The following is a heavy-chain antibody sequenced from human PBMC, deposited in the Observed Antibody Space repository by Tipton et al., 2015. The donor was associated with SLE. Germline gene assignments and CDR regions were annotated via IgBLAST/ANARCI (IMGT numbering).Heavy chain of an antibody. J-gene: IGHJ4*02. CDR3: ARYIVVVRYFDY. CDR2: INPSGST. V-gene: IGHV4-34*01. CDR1: GGSFSGYY. D-gene: IGHD2-21*01. Sequence: TLSLTCAVYGGSFSGYYWSWIRQPPGKGLEWIGEINPSGSTNYNPSLKSRVTISVDTSKNQFSLKLSSVTAADTAVYYCARYIVVVRYFDYWGQGTLVTVSS.